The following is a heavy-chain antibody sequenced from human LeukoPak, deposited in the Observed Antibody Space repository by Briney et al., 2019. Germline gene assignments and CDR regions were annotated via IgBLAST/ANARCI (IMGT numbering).Heavy chain of an antibody. D-gene: IGHD6-13*01. CDR2: INPDTGGT. CDR3: AAYSSTGYHNFDY. V-gene: IGHV1-2*02. Sequence: ASVKVSCKASGYTFTGYYMHWVRQAPGKGLEWMGWINPDTGGTNYAQKFQDRVTMTRDTSISTAYMELSRLRSDDTATYYCAAYSSTGYHNFDYWGQGTLVTVSS. J-gene: IGHJ4*02. CDR1: GYTFTGYY.